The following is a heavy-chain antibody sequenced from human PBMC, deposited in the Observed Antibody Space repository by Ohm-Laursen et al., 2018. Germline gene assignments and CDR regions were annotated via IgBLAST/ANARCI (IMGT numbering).Heavy chain of an antibody. V-gene: IGHV3-30*18. CDR1: GFTFSDCG. D-gene: IGHD3-9*01. CDR3: VKESSTGYYRTADY. Sequence: SLRLSCAASGFTFSDCGMHWVRQTPGKGLEWGAVFSYDGSDKHYADSVKGRFTISRDNSKNTLDLQMNSLRPEDTAVYYCVKESSTGYYRTADYWGQGTLVTVSS. CDR2: FSYDGSDK. J-gene: IGHJ4*02.